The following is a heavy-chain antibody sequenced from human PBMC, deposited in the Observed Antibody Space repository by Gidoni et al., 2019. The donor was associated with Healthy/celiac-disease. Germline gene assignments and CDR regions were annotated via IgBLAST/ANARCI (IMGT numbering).Heavy chain of an antibody. Sequence: EVQLLESGGGLVQPGGSLRLSCAASGFTFISYAMSWVLQAPGKGLEWVAAISGSGGSTYYADSVNGRFNIHRDNAKNTLYLQMNSLRAEDTALYYCAKLLHIGVIAAYFDYWGQGTLVTVSS. D-gene: IGHD2-15*01. CDR1: GFTFISYA. CDR2: ISGSGGST. CDR3: AKLLHIGVIAAYFDY. J-gene: IGHJ4*02. V-gene: IGHV3-23*01.